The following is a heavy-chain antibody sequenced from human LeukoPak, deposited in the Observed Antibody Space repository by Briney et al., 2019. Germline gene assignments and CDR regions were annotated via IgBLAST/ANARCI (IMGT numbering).Heavy chain of an antibody. CDR2: IIPIFGTA. J-gene: IGHJ4*02. V-gene: IGHV1-69*13. Sequence: SVKVSCKASGCTFSSYAISGVRQAPGQGLEWMGGIIPIFGTANYAQKFQGRVTITADEFTSTAYMELSSLRSEDTAVYYCARETLGYCSSTSCYRRKRGYYFDYWGQGTLVTVSS. D-gene: IGHD2-2*02. CDR1: GCTFSSYA. CDR3: ARETLGYCSSTSCYRRKRGYYFDY.